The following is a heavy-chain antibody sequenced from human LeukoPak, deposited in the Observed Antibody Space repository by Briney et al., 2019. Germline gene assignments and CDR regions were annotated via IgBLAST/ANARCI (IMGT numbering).Heavy chain of an antibody. CDR1: GFTFSDYY. CDR2: ISNSGSPI. J-gene: IGHJ6*03. Sequence: GGSLRLSCAASGFTFSDYYMFWIRQTPGKGLEWVSYISNSGSPIYYADSVKGRFTISRDNAKSSLYLQMNSLRAEDTAVYYCARSLPPNYYYYYMDVWGKGTTVTVSS. V-gene: IGHV3-11*04. CDR3: ARSLPPNYYYYYMDV.